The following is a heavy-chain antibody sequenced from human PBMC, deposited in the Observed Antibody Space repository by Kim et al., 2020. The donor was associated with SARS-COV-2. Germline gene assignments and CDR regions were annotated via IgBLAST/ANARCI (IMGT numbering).Heavy chain of an antibody. CDR3: ATVTTVTTLSQRAYYYYSGMDV. V-gene: IGHV1-69*02. CDR2: IIPILGIA. CDR1: GGNFSTYS. Sequence: SVKVSCKSSGGNFSTYSFTWVRQAPGQGLEWMGRIIPILGIANYAQKFQGRVTITADKSTSTGYMELSSLRSDATAVYYCATVTTVTTLSQRAYYYYSGMDVWDQGTTVTVSS. D-gene: IGHD4-17*01. J-gene: IGHJ6*02.